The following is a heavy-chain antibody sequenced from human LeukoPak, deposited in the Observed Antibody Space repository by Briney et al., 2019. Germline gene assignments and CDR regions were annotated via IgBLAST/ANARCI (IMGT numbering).Heavy chain of an antibody. Sequence: ASVKVSCKAPGYTFTSYDINWVRQATGQGLEWMGWMNPNSGNTGYAQKFQGRVTMTRNTSISTAYMELSSLRSEDTAVYYCARGGAYYDSSGYYRYFDYWGQGTLVTVSS. CDR3: ARGGAYYDSSGYYRYFDY. CDR2: MNPNSGNT. D-gene: IGHD3-22*01. J-gene: IGHJ4*02. V-gene: IGHV1-8*01. CDR1: GYTFTSYD.